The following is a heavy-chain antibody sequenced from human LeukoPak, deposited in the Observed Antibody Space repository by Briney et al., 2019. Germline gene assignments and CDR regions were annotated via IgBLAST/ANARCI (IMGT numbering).Heavy chain of an antibody. CDR2: IYYSGST. D-gene: IGHD3-10*02. Sequence: PSETLSLTRTVSGGSISSSSYYWGWIRQPPGKGLEWIGSIYYSGSTYYNPSLKSRVTISVDTSKNQFSLKLSSVTAADTAVYYCARQADLMIGELFDYWGQGTLVTVSS. V-gene: IGHV4-39*01. J-gene: IGHJ4*02. CDR1: GGSISSSSYY. CDR3: ARQADLMIGELFDY.